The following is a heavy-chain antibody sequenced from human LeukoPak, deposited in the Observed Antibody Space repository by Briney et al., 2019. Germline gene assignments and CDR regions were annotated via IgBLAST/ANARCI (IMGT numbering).Heavy chain of an antibody. V-gene: IGHV3-23*01. D-gene: IGHD1-26*01. CDR1: GFTFSSYA. CDR2: IGVGGGYI. J-gene: IGHJ5*01. Sequence: GGSLGLSCTTSGFTFSSYAMSWVRQAPGKGLEWVSAIGVGGGYIYYADSVKGRFTISRDNSKNALYLQMNSLRADDTAVYYCASHSGSYSNWFDPWGQGTLVTVSS. CDR3: ASHSGSYSNWFDP.